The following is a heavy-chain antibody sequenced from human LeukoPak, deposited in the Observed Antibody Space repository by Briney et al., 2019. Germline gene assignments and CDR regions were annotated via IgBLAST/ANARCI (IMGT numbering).Heavy chain of an antibody. CDR3: ARDPEPPSYCSSTSCAGAWPTYHY. CDR1: GGTFSSYA. CDR2: IIPIFGTA. D-gene: IGHD2-2*01. V-gene: IGHV1-69*13. Sequence: SVKVSCKASGGTFSSYAISWVRQAPGQGLEWMGGIIPIFGTANYAQKFQGRVTITADESTSTAYMELSSLRSEDTAVYYCARDPEPPSYCSSTSCAGAWPTYHYWGQGTLVTVSS. J-gene: IGHJ4*02.